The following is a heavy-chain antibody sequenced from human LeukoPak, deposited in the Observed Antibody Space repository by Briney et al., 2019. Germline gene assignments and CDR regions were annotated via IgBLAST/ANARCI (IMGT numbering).Heavy chain of an antibody. CDR2: IKEDGSEK. J-gene: IGHJ4*02. Sequence: GGSLRLSCAASGFTFSNYWMSWVRQAPGKGLEWVANIKEDGSEKYYVDSVKGRYTISRDNAKNSLYLQMNSLRAEDTAVYYCAREWSGYSDHWDQGTLVTVSS. D-gene: IGHD3-3*01. CDR1: GFTFSNYW. CDR3: AREWSGYSDH. V-gene: IGHV3-7*01.